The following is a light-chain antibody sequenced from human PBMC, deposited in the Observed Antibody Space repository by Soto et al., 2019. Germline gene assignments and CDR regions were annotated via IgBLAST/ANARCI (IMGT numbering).Light chain of an antibody. V-gene: IGLV2-14*01. CDR1: SSDVGGFDS. J-gene: IGLJ1*01. CDR3: SSYTSSNTLV. Sequence: QSALTQPASVSGSPGQSITLSCTGTSSDVGGFDSVSWYQQHPGSAPKLMIYEVTNRPSGVSHRFSGSKSGNTASLTISGLQTEDEADYYCSSYTSSNTLVFGTGTK. CDR2: EVT.